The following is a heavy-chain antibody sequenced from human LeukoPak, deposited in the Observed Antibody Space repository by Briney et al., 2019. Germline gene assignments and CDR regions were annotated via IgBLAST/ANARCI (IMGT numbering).Heavy chain of an antibody. CDR3: ARDSFEEPGTMDH. CDR2: IYYSGST. J-gene: IGHJ4*02. V-gene: IGHV4-39*07. CDR1: GGSISSSSYY. Sequence: SETLSLTCTVSGGSISSSSYYWGWIRQPPGKGLEWIGSIYYSGSTYYNPSLKSRVTISVDTSKNQFSLRLTSVTAADTALYFCARDSFEEPGTMDHWGQGTLVSVSS. D-gene: IGHD4/OR15-4a*01.